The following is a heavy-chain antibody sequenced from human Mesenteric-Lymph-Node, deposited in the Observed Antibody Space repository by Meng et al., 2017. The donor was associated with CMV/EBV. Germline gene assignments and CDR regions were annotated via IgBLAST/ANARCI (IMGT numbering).Heavy chain of an antibody. CDR1: GYTFTGYY. Sequence: ASVKVSCKASGYTFTGYYMHWVRQAPGQGLEWMGWINPNSGGTNYAQKFQGRVTMTRDTSISTAYMELSRLRSDDTAVYYCARDGVSGSYYYYGMDVWGQGTTVTV. J-gene: IGHJ6*02. CDR2: INPNSGGT. D-gene: IGHD1-26*01. V-gene: IGHV1-2*02. CDR3: ARDGVSGSYYYYGMDV.